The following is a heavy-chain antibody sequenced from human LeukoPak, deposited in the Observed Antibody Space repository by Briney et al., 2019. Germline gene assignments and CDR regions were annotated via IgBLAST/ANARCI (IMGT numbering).Heavy chain of an antibody. CDR1: GYTFTSYG. J-gene: IGHJ4*02. Sequence: ASVKVSRKASGYTFTSYGISWVRQAPGQGLEWMGWISAHNGNTNYAQKLQGRVTMTTDTSTSTAYMELRSLRSDDTAVYYCARDRGSSSWYRSPFDYWGQGTLVTVSS. CDR3: ARDRGSSSWYRSPFDY. CDR2: ISAHNGNT. D-gene: IGHD6-13*01. V-gene: IGHV1-18*01.